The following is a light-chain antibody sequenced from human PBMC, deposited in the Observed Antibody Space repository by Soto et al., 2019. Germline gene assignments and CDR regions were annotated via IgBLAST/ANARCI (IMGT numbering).Light chain of an antibody. CDR2: EGS. V-gene: IGLV2-23*01. Sequence: QSALTQPASVSGSPGQSITISCTETSSDVGSYNLVSWFQQHPGKAPNLMIYEGSKRPSGVSNRFSGSKSGNTASLTISGLQAEDAADYYCCSYAGSSTSFGTGTKLTVL. CDR3: CSYAGSSTS. J-gene: IGLJ1*01. CDR1: SSDVGSYNL.